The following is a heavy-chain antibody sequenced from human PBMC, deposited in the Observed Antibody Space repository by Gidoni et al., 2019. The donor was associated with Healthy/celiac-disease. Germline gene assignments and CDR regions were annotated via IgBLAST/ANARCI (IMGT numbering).Heavy chain of an antibody. J-gene: IGHJ4*02. CDR1: GGSISSYY. D-gene: IGHD3-3*01. Sequence: QMQLQESGPGLVKPSETLSLTCTVSGGSISSYYWSWIRQPPGKGLGWIGYIYYSGSTNYNPSLKSRVTISVDTSKNQFSLKLSSVTAADTAVYYCARAPFDFWSGLGHFDYWGQGTLVTVSS. CDR3: ARAPFDFWSGLGHFDY. V-gene: IGHV4-59*01. CDR2: IYYSGST.